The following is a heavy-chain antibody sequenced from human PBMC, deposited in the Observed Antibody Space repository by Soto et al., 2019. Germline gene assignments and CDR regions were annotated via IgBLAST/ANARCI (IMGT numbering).Heavy chain of an antibody. CDR1: GYTFTSYA. V-gene: IGHV1-3*01. CDR2: INAGNGNT. J-gene: IGHJ4*02. CDR3: ARDRGGYSSSWYKGYYFDY. Sequence: ASVKVSCKASGYTFTSYAMHWVRQAPGQRLEWMGWINAGNGNTKYSQKFQGRVTITRDTSASTAYMELSSLRSEDTAVYYCARDRGGYSSSWYKGYYFDYWGQGTLVTVSS. D-gene: IGHD6-13*01.